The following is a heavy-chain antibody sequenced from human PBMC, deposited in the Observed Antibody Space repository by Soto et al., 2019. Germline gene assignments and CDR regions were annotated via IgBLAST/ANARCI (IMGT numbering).Heavy chain of an antibody. CDR1: GGTFNSYA. Sequence: QVQLVQSGAEVKKPGSSVKVSCKASGGTFNSYAISWVRQAPGQGLEWMGGIIPIFGTANYAQKFQGRVTITADESTSTAYMELSSLRSEDTAVYYCARGWSDDILTGYSYWGQGTLVTVSS. D-gene: IGHD3-9*01. CDR2: IIPIFGTA. CDR3: ARGWSDDILTGYSY. V-gene: IGHV1-69*01. J-gene: IGHJ4*02.